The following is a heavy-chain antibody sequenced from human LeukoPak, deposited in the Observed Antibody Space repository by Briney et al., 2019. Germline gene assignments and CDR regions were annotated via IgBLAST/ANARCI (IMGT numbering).Heavy chain of an antibody. V-gene: IGHV3-30*18. CDR3: VKVEYYESSGYLGDY. D-gene: IGHD3-22*01. J-gene: IGHJ4*02. CDR1: GFTFSSYG. Sequence: GSLRLSCEASGFTFSSYGMHWVRQAPGKGLEWVAVTSIDGRNNYYADSVKGRFTISRDNSKNTLYLQMNSLRAEDTAVYYCVKVEYYESSGYLGDYWGQGILVTVSS. CDR2: TSIDGRNN.